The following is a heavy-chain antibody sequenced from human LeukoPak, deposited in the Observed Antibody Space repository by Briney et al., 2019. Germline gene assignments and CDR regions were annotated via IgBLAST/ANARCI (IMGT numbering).Heavy chain of an antibody. V-gene: IGHV2-5*02. D-gene: IGHD2-15*01. CDR1: GFSLTTYGVG. J-gene: IGHJ4*02. CDR2: IYWDDEK. CDR3: AHLNFYNDGGYSRAFDY. Sequence: SGPTLVKPTQTLTLTCTFSGFSLTTYGVGVGWIRQPPGKALEGLSLIYWDDEKRYRPSLRTRLTITKDTSKSQVVLTLINMDPVDTATYYCAHLNFYNDGGYSRAFDYWGQGTLVTVSS.